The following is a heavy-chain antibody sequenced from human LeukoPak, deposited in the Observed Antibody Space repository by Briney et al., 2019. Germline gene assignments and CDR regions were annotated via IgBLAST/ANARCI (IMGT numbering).Heavy chain of an antibody. CDR3: AKEGGASSGPFDY. J-gene: IGHJ4*02. V-gene: IGHV3-30*02. CDR2: IRYEGSDK. D-gene: IGHD3-22*01. CDR1: GFTFSSYG. Sequence: PGGSLRLSCAASGFTFSSYGMHCVRQAPGKGLEWGAFIRYEGSDKYYADSVKGRLTISRDNSKNTLYLQMNSLRAEDKAVYYCAKEGGASSGPFDYWGQGTLVTVSS.